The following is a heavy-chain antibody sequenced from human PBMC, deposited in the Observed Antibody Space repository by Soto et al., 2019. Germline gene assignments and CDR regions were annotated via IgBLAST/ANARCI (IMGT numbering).Heavy chain of an antibody. CDR1: GFTFNSYW. Sequence: GGSLRLSCVASGFTFNSYWMHWVRQAPGKGLVWVSRLNSDGSSKYYGDSMKGRFTISRDNAENTVYLQMNSLRDEDTAVYFCARGLKNYYAMDVWGQGTTVTVSS. CDR3: ARGLKNYYAMDV. J-gene: IGHJ6*02. D-gene: IGHD3-16*01. V-gene: IGHV3-74*01. CDR2: LNSDGSSK.